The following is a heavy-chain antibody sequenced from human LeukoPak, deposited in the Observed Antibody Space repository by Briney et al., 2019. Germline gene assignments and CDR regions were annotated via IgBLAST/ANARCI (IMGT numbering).Heavy chain of an antibody. CDR1: GGSFSGYY. CDR3: ARAPSYYYGSGSYFYYGMDV. V-gene: IGHV4-34*01. CDR2: INHSGST. Sequence: SETLSLTCAVYGGSFSGYYWSWIRQPPGKGLEWIGEINHSGSTNYNPSLKSRVTISVDTSKNQFSLKLSSVTAADTAVYYCARAPSYYYGSGSYFYYGMDVWGQGTTVTVSS. D-gene: IGHD3-10*01. J-gene: IGHJ6*02.